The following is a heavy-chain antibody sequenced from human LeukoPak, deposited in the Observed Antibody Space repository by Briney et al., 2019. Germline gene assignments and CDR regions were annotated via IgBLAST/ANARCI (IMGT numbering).Heavy chain of an antibody. J-gene: IGHJ4*02. CDR3: ARSPLGYCSSTSCSPDLDY. Sequence: GRSLRLSCAASGFTFSSYGMHWVRQAPGKGLEWVAVISYDGSNKYYADSVKGRFTISRDNSKNTLYLQMNSLRAEDTAVYYCARSPLGYCSSTSCSPDLDYWGQGTLVTVSS. V-gene: IGHV3-30*03. D-gene: IGHD2-2*01. CDR1: GFTFSSYG. CDR2: ISYDGSNK.